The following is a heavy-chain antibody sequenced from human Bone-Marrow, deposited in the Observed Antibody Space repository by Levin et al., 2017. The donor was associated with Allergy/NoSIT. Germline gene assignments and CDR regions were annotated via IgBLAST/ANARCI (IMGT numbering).Heavy chain of an antibody. J-gene: IGHJ2*01. D-gene: IGHD4-11*01. V-gene: IGHV3-23*01. CDR2: MSSSGATT. CDR3: VKDPSPTADYISWYFDL. CDR1: GFPFSRHA. Sequence: PGGSLRLSCAASGFPFSRHAMTWVRQAPGKGLEWVSSMSSSGATTYYADSVKGRFIISRDNPKNTLNLQMNSLRDEDTAVYYCVKDPSPTADYISWYFDLWGRGTLVTVSS.